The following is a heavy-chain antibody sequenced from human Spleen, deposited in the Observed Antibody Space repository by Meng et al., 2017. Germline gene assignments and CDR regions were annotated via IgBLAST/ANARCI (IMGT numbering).Heavy chain of an antibody. CDR2: ISGSGGST. CDR3: AKDADY. J-gene: IGHJ4*02. Sequence: GESLKISCEASEFTVSSNEISWVRQAPGKGLEWVSAISGSGGSTYYADSVKGRFTISRDNSKNTLYLQMNSLRAEDTAVYYCAKDADYWGQGTLVTVSS. V-gene: IGHV3-23*01. CDR1: EFTVSSNE.